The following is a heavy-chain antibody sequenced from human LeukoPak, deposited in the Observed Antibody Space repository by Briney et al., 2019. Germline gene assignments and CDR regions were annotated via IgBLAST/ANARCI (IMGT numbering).Heavy chain of an antibody. CDR3: ARANMVRGVGLFFDRNWFDP. D-gene: IGHD3-10*01. J-gene: IGHJ5*02. CDR2: INPNSGGT. V-gene: IGHV1-2*04. CDR1: GYTFTGYY. Sequence: ASVKVSCKASGYTFTGYYMHWVRQAPGQGLEWMGWINPNSGGTNYAQKFQDWVTMTRDTSIRTAYMELSSLRSDDTAVYYCARANMVRGVGLFFDRNWFDPWGQGTLVAVSS.